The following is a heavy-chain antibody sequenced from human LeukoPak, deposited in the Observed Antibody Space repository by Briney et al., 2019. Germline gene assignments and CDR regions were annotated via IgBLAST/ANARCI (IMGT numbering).Heavy chain of an antibody. D-gene: IGHD2-15*01. V-gene: IGHV3-30*18. CDR2: ISYDGSNK. CDR1: GFTFSSYG. Sequence: GRSLRLSCAASGFTFSSYGMHWVRQAPGKGLGWVAVISYDGSNKYYADSVKGRFTISRDNSKNTLYLQMNSLRAEDTAVYYCANGYCSGGSCYSLDYWGQGTLVTVSS. CDR3: ANGYCSGGSCYSLDY. J-gene: IGHJ4*02.